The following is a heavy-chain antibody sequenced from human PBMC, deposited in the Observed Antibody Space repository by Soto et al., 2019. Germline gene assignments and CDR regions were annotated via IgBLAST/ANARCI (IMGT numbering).Heavy chain of an antibody. CDR1: GYRFTSYW. Sequence: GESLKISCKASGYRFTSYWIGWVRQMPGKGLEWMGIIQPGDSETRYSPSFQGQVTISVDKSINIAYLQWSSLRASDTAMYYCARLLSSYSSTWYWAFDVWGQGTMVTVSS. V-gene: IGHV5-51*01. D-gene: IGHD6-13*01. CDR3: ARLLSSYSSTWYWAFDV. J-gene: IGHJ3*01. CDR2: IQPGDSET.